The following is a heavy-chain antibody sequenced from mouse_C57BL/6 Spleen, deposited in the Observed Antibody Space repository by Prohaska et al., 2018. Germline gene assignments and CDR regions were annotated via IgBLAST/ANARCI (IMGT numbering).Heavy chain of an antibody. Sequence: QVQLQQPGAELVKPGASVKLSCKASGYTFTSYWMQWVKQRPGQGLEWIGEIDPSDSYTNYNQKFKGKATLTVDTSSSTADMQLSSLTSEDSAVYYCARKAPYYSNYVRFAYWGQGTLVTVSA. V-gene: IGHV1-50*01. CDR3: ARKAPYYSNYVRFAY. J-gene: IGHJ3*01. D-gene: IGHD2-5*01. CDR2: IDPSDSYT. CDR1: GYTFTSYW.